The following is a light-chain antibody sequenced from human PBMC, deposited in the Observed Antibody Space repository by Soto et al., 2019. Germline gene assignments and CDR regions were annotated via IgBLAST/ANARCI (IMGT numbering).Light chain of an antibody. J-gene: IGKJ4*01. Sequence: EIVLTQSPGTLSLSPGERATLSCRASQSVSSSYLAWYQQKPGQAPRLLIYGASSRATGIPDRFSGSGSGTYFTLPISTLEPEDFAVYYCQQYGSSPLLTFGGGTKVEIK. CDR1: QSVSSSY. CDR3: QQYGSSPLLT. CDR2: GAS. V-gene: IGKV3-20*01.